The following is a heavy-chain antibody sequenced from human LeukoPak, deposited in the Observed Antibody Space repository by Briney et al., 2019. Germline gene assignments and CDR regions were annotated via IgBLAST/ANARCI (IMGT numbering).Heavy chain of an antibody. J-gene: IGHJ3*02. D-gene: IGHD3-10*01. CDR2: IYHSGST. CDR3: ARATPFGGAAAFDI. V-gene: IGHV4-30-2*01. Sequence: SETLSLTCAVSGGSISSGGYSWSWIRQPPGKGLEWIGYIYHSGSTFCNPSLKSRVTISVDGSKNQFSLRLTSVTAADTAVYYCARATPFGGAAAFDIWGQGTMVTVSS. CDR1: GGSISSGGYS.